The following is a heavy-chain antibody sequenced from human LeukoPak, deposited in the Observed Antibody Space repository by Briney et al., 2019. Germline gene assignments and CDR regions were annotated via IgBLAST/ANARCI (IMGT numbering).Heavy chain of an antibody. D-gene: IGHD1-26*01. CDR2: IYGSGVSI. CDR3: AKDLGWELPAEAY. CDR1: GFTFKSYV. V-gene: IGHV3-23*01. Sequence: AGGSLRLSCVASGFTFKSYVMNWVRQAPGKGLEWLATIYGSGVSISYADSVKGRFTISRDNSSNTLYLQMNSLRAEDTAMYYCAKDLGWELPAEAYWGQGILVTVSS. J-gene: IGHJ4*02.